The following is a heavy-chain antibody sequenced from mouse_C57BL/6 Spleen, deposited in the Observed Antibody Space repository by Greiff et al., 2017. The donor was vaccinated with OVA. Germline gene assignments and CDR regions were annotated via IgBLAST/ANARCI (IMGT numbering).Heavy chain of an antibody. D-gene: IGHD1-1*01. V-gene: IGHV1-80*01. J-gene: IGHJ2*01. CDR1: GYAFRSYW. CDR3: ARSFYYGSSYGYFDD. CDR2: IYPGDGDT. Sequence: QVQLQQSGAEPVKPGASVKISCKASGYAFRSYWMNWVKQRPGKGLEWIGQIYPGDGDTNYNGKFKGKATLTADKSSSTAYMQLSSLTSEDSAVYFCARSFYYGSSYGYFDDWGQGTTLTVSS.